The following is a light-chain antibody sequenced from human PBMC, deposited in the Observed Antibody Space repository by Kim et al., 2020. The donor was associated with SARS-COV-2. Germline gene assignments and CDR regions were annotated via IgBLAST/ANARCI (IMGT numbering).Light chain of an antibody. J-gene: IGKJ1*01. CDR3: QQYGNSPQT. CDR1: QSVSSSY. Sequence: EIVLTQSPGTLSLSPGERATLSCRASQSVSSSYLARYQQKPGQAPRLLIYGASSRATGIPDRFSGSGSGTDFILTISRLEPEDFAVYYCQQYGNSPQTFGQGTKVDIK. CDR2: GAS. V-gene: IGKV3-20*01.